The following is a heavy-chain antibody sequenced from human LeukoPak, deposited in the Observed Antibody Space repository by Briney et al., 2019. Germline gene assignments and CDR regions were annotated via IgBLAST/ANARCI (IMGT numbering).Heavy chain of an antibody. CDR1: GYTFSNFG. CDR2: ISPYSGDT. Sequence: ASVKVSCKVSGYTFSNFGISWVRQAPGQGLEWMGWISPYSGDTNYAQEFQGRISMTTDTSTNTAYMELRSLKSDDTAVYYCARESLRPTWGQGTLVTVSS. CDR3: ARESLRPT. D-gene: IGHD5-12*01. V-gene: IGHV1-18*01. J-gene: IGHJ4*02.